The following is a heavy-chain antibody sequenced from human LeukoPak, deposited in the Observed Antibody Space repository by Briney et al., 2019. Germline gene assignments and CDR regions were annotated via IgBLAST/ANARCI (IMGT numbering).Heavy chain of an antibody. CDR3: ARDASAGYGDSGIDP. V-gene: IGHV4-4*07. CDR2: IYTSGST. Sequence: SATLSLTCTGAGGYMSRYCWGWIRQLAGEGLEWIGRIYTSGSTSYNPSLKSRVSMSVDTSTNQFSLRRISVTAAGTVVYYCARDASAGYGDSGIDPWGQGTLVTVSS. J-gene: IGHJ5*02. D-gene: IGHD4-17*01. CDR1: GGYMSRYC.